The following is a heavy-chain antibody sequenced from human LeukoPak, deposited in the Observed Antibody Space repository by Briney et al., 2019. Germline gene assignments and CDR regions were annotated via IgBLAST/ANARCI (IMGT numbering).Heavy chain of an antibody. CDR3: TTSYCGGDCYWDAYY. V-gene: IGHV3-15*01. CDR1: GFTFSNAW. J-gene: IGHJ4*02. D-gene: IGHD2-21*02. CDR2: IKGKTDGGTT. Sequence: GGSLRLSCAASGFTFSNAWMSWVRQAPGKGLEWVGRIKGKTDGGTTDYAAPVKGRFTISRGDSKNTLYLQMNSLKTEDTAVYYCTTSYCGGDCYWDAYYWGQGTLVTVSS.